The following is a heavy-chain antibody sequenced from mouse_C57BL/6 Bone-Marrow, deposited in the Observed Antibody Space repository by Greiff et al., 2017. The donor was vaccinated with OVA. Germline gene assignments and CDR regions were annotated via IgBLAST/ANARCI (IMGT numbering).Heavy chain of an antibody. D-gene: IGHD1-1*01. CDR1: GFNIKNTY. Sequence: EVQLQQSVAELVRPGASVKLSCTASGFNIKNTYMHWVKQRPEQGLEWIGRIDPANGNTKYAPKFQGKATITADTSSNTAYLQLSSLTSEDTAIFYCAISLYYYGSKIAYWGQGTLVTVSA. CDR3: AISLYYYGSKIAY. J-gene: IGHJ3*01. CDR2: IDPANGNT. V-gene: IGHV14-3*01.